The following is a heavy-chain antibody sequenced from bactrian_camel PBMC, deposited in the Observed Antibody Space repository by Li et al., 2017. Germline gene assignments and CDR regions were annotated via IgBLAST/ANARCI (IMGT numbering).Heavy chain of an antibody. CDR1: GGGSYW. V-gene: IGHV3S19*01. Sequence: VQLVESGGGLVQPGGSLRLSCTASGGGSYWIYWVRQASGKGLEWVSSIDMYGSASYADSVKGRFTISQDNAKNTVDLQMTSLRPEDTAMYYCAAAYYCSDRDRLADWRYNYWGQGTQVTVS. D-gene: IGHD2*01. J-gene: IGHJ4*01. CDR2: IDMYGSA. CDR3: AAAYYCSDRDRLADWRYNY.